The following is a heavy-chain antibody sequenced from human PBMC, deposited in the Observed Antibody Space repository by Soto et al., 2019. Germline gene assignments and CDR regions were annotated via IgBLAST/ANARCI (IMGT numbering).Heavy chain of an antibody. D-gene: IGHD1-26*01. CDR3: ARPSGATPWDYFDY. CDR1: GYDFTTSW. V-gene: IGHV5-51*01. CDR2: IYPGDSDT. Sequence: GESLKISCKDSGYDFTTSWIGWVRQMPGKGLEWMGIIYPGDSDTRYSPSFQGQVTISADKSISTAYLQWSSLKASDTAMYYCARPSGATPWDYFDYWGQGTLVTVSS. J-gene: IGHJ4*02.